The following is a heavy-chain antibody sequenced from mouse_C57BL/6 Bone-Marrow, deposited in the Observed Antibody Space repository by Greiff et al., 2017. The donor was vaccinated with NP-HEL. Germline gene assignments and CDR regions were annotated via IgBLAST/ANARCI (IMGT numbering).Heavy chain of an antibody. J-gene: IGHJ4*01. CDR3: AREAIACAMDY. CDR1: GYTFTSYW. V-gene: IGHV1-69*01. Sequence: VQLQQSGAELVMPGASVKLSCKASGYTFTSYWMHWVKQRPGQGLEWIGEIDPSDSYTNYNQKFKGKSTLTVDKSSSTAYLPLSSLTSADSAVYYCAREAIACAMDYWGQGTSLTVSS. CDR2: IDPSDSYT.